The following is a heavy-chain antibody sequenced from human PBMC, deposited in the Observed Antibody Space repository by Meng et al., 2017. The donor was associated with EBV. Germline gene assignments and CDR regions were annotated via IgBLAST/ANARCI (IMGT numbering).Heavy chain of an antibody. CDR2: IYWDDDK. Sequence: PLKESVTTLLKPTQTLTVTCTFSGFSLSTRGVGVGWSRQPPGKALEWLALIYWDDDKRYSPSLKSRLTITKDTSKNQVVLTMTNMDPVDAATYYCAHIIAARPFDYWGQGTLVTVSS. V-gene: IGHV2-5*02. J-gene: IGHJ4*02. D-gene: IGHD6-6*01. CDR3: AHIIAARPFDY. CDR1: GFSLSTRGVG.